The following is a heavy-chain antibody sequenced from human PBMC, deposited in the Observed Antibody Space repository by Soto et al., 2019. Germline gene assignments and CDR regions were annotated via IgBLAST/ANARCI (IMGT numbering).Heavy chain of an antibody. CDR3: ARARLVGEARLDY. CDR1: GFSFSDYY. V-gene: IGHV3-11*06. D-gene: IGHD2-2*01. Sequence: PGGSLRLSCAASGFSFSDYYMNWIRQAPGKGLEWLSYISSTATYTNYADSVRGRFTISRDSAKNSLYLDMNGLRAEDTAVYYYARARLVGEARLDYGAQGTLFPVSS. J-gene: IGHJ4*02. CDR2: ISSTATYT.